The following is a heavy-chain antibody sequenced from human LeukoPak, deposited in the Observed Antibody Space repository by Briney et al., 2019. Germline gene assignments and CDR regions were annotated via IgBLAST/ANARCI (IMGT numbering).Heavy chain of an antibody. V-gene: IGHV3-21*01. J-gene: IGHJ4*02. CDR2: ISSSSSYI. D-gene: IGHD2-2*01. Sequence: GGSLRLSRAASGFTFSSYSMNWVRQAPGKGLEWVSSISSSSSYIYYADSVKGRFTISRDNAKNSLYLQMNSLRAEDTAVYYCSRDRHCIGSTCYGLWGQGTRVTVSS. CDR3: SRDRHCIGSTCYGL. CDR1: GFTFSSYS.